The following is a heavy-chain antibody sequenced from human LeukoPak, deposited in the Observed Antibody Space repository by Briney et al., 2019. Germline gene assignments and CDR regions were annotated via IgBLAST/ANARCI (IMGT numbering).Heavy chain of an antibody. J-gene: IGHJ4*02. D-gene: IGHD2-15*01. CDR3: ASSYCSGGSCYAFDY. CDR1: GFTFSSYT. Sequence: PGGSLRLSCAASGFTFSSYTMNWVRQAPGKGLEWVSCISKSSSYIDYAGSVKGRFTISRDNATNSLYLQMNSLRAEDTAVYYCASSYCSGGSCYAFDYWGQGTLVTVSS. V-gene: IGHV3-21*01. CDR2: ISKSSSYI.